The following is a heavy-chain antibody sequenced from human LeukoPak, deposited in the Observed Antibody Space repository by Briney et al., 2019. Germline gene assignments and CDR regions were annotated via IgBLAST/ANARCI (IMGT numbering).Heavy chain of an antibody. CDR1: GFTVSSNY. CDR3: ARGGGNYYDSSGYFDY. D-gene: IGHD3-22*01. CDR2: IYSGGST. Sequence: PGGSLRLSCAASGFTVSSNYMSWVRQAPGKGLEWVSVIYSGGSTYYADSVKGRFTISRDNSKKTLYLQMNSLRAEDTAVYYCARGGGNYYDSSGYFDYWGQGTLVTVSS. J-gene: IGHJ4*02. V-gene: IGHV3-66*01.